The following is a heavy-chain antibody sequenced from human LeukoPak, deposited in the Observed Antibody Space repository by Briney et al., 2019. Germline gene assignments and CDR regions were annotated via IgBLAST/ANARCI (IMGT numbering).Heavy chain of an antibody. CDR3: ARHGRGYSYGRRVAFDI. V-gene: IGHV4-39*01. D-gene: IGHD5-18*01. J-gene: IGHJ3*02. CDR2: INHSGST. Sequence: SETLSLTCTVSGGSININTYYWSWIRQPPGKGLEWIGEINHSGSTNYNPSLKSRVTISVDTSKNQFSLKLSSVTAADTAVYYCARHGRGYSYGRRVAFDIWGQGTMVTVSS. CDR1: GGSININTYY.